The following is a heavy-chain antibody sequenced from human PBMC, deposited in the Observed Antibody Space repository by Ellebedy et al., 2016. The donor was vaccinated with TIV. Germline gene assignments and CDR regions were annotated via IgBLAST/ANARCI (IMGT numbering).Heavy chain of an antibody. V-gene: IGHV1-18*01. CDR1: GYTFTSYG. J-gene: IGHJ5*02. Sequence: ASVKVSCXASGYTFTSYGISWVRQAPGQGLEWMGWISAYNGNTNYAQKLQGRVTMTTDTSTSTAYMELRSLRSDDTAVYYCARDVPYMVRGVIITGNWFDPWGQGTLVTVSS. CDR3: ARDVPYMVRGVIITGNWFDP. D-gene: IGHD3-10*01. CDR2: ISAYNGNT.